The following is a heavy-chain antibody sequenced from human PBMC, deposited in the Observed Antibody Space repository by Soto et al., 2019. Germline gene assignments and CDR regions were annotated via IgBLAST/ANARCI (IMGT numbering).Heavy chain of an antibody. Sequence: SETLSLTCTVSGGSISSSSYYWGWIRQPPGKGLEWIGSIYASGSPYYNPSLRSRVTISADTSKNQISLKLTSPTAADTAVYYCARGVGSSPPRYWGRGTLVTVSS. J-gene: IGHJ4*02. CDR3: ARGVGSSPPRY. D-gene: IGHD1-26*01. V-gene: IGHV4-39*07. CDR2: IYASGSP. CDR1: GGSISSSSYY.